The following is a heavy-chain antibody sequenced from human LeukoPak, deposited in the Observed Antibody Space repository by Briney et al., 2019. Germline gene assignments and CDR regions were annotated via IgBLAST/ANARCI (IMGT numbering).Heavy chain of an antibody. CDR1: GGIFNTYE. CDR2: VIPVLDIV. J-gene: IGHJ6*03. D-gene: IGHD6-13*01. V-gene: IGHV1-69*04. Sequence: GASVKVSCKASGGIFNTYEFNWVRQAPGQGLEWVGRVIPVLDIVNSAQKFQGRVTITADTSTSTAYLGLSSLRSEDTAVYYCARAGSSSFGFVYYYYYYMDVWGKGTTVTVSS. CDR3: ARAGSSSFGFVYYYYYYMDV.